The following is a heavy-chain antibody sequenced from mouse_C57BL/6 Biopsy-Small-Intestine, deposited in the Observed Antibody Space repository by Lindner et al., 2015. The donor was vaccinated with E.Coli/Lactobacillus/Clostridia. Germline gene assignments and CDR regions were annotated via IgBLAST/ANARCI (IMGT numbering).Heavy chain of an antibody. CDR2: ISSGGSYT. CDR3: ARRHYDGYNFDY. Sequence: VQLQESGGDLVKPGGSLKLSCAASGFTFSSYGMSWVRQTPDKRLEWVATISSGGSYTYYPDSVKGRFTISRDNAKNTLYLQMSSLKSEDTAMYYCARRHYDGYNFDYWGQGTTLTVSS. CDR1: GFTFSSYG. D-gene: IGHD1-2*01. V-gene: IGHV5-6*01. J-gene: IGHJ2*01.